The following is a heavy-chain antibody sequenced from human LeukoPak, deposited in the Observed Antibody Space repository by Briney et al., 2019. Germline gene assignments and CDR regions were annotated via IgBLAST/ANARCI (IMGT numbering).Heavy chain of an antibody. J-gene: IGHJ4*02. CDR2: INSDESTI. CDR3: VSSGGNSPFDN. V-gene: IGHV3-74*01. CDR1: GFTFSSSW. Sequence: TGGSLRLSCAASGFTFSSSWMHWVRQAPGKGLVWVSRINSDESTITYADFVKGRFTISRDNAKNTVYLQMNSLRAEDTAVYYCVSSGGNSPFDNWGQGTLVTVSS. D-gene: IGHD4-23*01.